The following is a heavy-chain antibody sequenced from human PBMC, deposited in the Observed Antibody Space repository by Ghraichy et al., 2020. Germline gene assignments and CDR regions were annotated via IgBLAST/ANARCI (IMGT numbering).Heavy chain of an antibody. CDR1: GYSISSGHY. V-gene: IGHV4-38-2*01. D-gene: IGHD4-11*01. J-gene: IGHJ4*02. Sequence: SETLSLTCVVSGYSISSGHYWGWIRQPPGKVLEWIGSIYHSGSTYYNPSLKSRVTISIDTSKNQFSLKLSSVTAGDTAVYYCATNSGGDSNLFDYWGQGALVTVSS. CDR3: ATNSGGDSNLFDY. CDR2: IYHSGST.